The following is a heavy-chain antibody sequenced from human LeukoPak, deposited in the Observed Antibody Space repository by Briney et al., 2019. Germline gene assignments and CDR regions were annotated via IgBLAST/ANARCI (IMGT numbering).Heavy chain of an antibody. V-gene: IGHV4-39*01. D-gene: IGHD3-10*01. CDR3: ARQKGELLWFGELLGWFDP. CDR2: IYYSGST. Sequence: PSETLSLTCAVYGGSFSGYYWGWIRQPPGKGLEWIGSIYYSGSTYYNPSLKSRVTISVDTSKNQFSLKLSSVTAADTAVYYCARQKGELLWFGELLGWFDPWGQGTLVTVSS. J-gene: IGHJ5*02. CDR1: GGSFSGYY.